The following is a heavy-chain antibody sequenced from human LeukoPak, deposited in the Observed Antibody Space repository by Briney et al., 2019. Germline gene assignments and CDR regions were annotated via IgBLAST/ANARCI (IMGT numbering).Heavy chain of an antibody. D-gene: IGHD6-19*01. CDR1: GFTFTTYT. CDR3: ARVGYSSGWYEAYYYYMDV. Sequence: GGSLRLSCAASGFTFTTYTMHWVRQAPGKGLEWVALISHDANNKYYADSVKGRCTISRDNSNNTLYLHMNSLRAEDTAVYYCARVGYSSGWYEAYYYYMDVWGRGTTVTVSS. V-gene: IGHV3-30*04. J-gene: IGHJ6*03. CDR2: ISHDANNK.